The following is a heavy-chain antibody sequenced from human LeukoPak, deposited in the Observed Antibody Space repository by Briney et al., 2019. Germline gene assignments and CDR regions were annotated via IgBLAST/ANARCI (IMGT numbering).Heavy chain of an antibody. CDR2: ITSSGSTI. CDR1: GFTFSSYE. V-gene: IGHV3-48*03. Sequence: GGSLRLSCAASGFTFSSYEMNWVRQAPGKGLEWVSYITSSGSTIYYADSVKGRFTISRDNAKNSLYLQMNSPRAEDTAVYYCARDLGRWDLGDWGQGTLVTVSS. CDR3: ARDLGRWDLGD. D-gene: IGHD1-26*01. J-gene: IGHJ4*02.